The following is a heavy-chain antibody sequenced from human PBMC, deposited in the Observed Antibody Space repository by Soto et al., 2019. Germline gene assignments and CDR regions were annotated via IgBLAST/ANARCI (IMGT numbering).Heavy chain of an antibody. D-gene: IGHD6-19*01. J-gene: IGHJ4*02. CDR1: GFTFSSYG. CDR2: ISYDGSNK. Sequence: QVQLVESGGGVVQPGRSLRLSCAASGFTFSSYGMHWVRQAPGKGLEWVAVISYDGSNKYYADSVKGRFTISRDNSKNTLYLQMNSLSAEDTAVYYCANGEYSSGWYYFDYWGQGTLVTVSS. V-gene: IGHV3-30*18. CDR3: ANGEYSSGWYYFDY.